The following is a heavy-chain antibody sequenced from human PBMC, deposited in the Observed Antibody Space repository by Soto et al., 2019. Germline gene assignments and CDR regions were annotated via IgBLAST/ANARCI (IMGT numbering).Heavy chain of an antibody. Sequence: QVQLVESGGGVVQPGRSLRLSCAASGFTFSSYGTHWVRQAPGKGLEWVAVISYDGSNKYYADSVKGRFTISRDNSKNTLYLQMNSLRAEDTAVYYCAKGAIYSSGWYVVDYWGQGTLVTVSS. V-gene: IGHV3-30*18. J-gene: IGHJ4*02. CDR3: AKGAIYSSGWYVVDY. CDR1: GFTFSSYG. D-gene: IGHD6-19*01. CDR2: ISYDGSNK.